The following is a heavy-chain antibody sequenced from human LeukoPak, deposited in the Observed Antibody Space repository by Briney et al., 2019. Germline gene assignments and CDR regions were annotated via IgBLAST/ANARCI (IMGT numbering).Heavy chain of an antibody. CDR1: GFTFSSYS. J-gene: IGHJ3*02. D-gene: IGHD6-13*01. CDR2: ISRSSSYI. CDR3: ARGTIAAAGTYSDAFDI. Sequence: GGSLRLSCAASGFTFSSYSMNWVRQAPGKGLEWVSFISRSSSYIYYADSVKGRFTISRDNAKNSLYLQMNSLRAEDTAVYYCARGTIAAAGTYSDAFDIWGQGTMVTVSS. V-gene: IGHV3-21*01.